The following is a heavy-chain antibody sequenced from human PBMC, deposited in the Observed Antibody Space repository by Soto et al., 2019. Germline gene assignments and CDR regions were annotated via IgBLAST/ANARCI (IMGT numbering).Heavy chain of an antibody. CDR2: INHSGST. V-gene: IGHV4-34*01. CDR1: GGSFSGYY. D-gene: IGHD1-20*01. J-gene: IGHJ6*02. CDR3: ATIHITGTGGYGMDV. Sequence: QVQLQQWGAGLLKPSETLSLTCAVYGGSFSGYYWSWIRQPPGKGLEWIGEINHSGSTNYNPSLKSLVTISVDTSKNQFSLKLSSVTAADTAVYYCATIHITGTGGYGMDVWGQGTTVTVSS.